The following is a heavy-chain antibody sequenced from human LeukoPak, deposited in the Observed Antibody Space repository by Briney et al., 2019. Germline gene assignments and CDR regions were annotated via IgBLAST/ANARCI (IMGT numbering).Heavy chain of an antibody. V-gene: IGHV4-30-4*01. D-gene: IGHD3-10*01. Sequence: SETLSLTCTVSGGSVTSSDYYWSWIRQPPGKGLEWIGYIYYSGTTYYNPSLESRVTMSVDTSKNQFSLRLNSVTAADTAVYYCARRGELRGVTPFDYWGQGTPVTVSS. CDR2: IYYSGTT. CDR1: GGSVTSSDYY. J-gene: IGHJ4*02. CDR3: ARRGELRGVTPFDY.